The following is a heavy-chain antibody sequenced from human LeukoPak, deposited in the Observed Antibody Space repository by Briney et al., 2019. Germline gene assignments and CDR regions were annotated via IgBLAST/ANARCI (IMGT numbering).Heavy chain of an antibody. D-gene: IGHD6-19*01. V-gene: IGHV3-30*02. CDR3: AKDVGKDLAGYISDWRGTLPDY. CDR2: IRYDGGNI. J-gene: IGHJ4*02. Sequence: GGSLRLSCAASGFTFSTYGMYWVRQAPGKGLEWVAVIRYDGGNIYYAESVKGRFTISRDNSKNTLYLQMNSLRAEDTAMYYRAKDVGKDLAGYISDWRGTLPDYWGQGTLVTVSS. CDR1: GFTFSTYG.